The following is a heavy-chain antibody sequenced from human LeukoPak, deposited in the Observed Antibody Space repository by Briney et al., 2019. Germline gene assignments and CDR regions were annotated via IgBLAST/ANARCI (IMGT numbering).Heavy chain of an antibody. D-gene: IGHD3/OR15-3a*01. J-gene: IGHJ6*02. Sequence: ASVKVSCKASGYTFTSYYMHWVRQAPGQGLEWMGIINPSGGSTSYAQKFQGRVTMTRDTSTSTVYMELSSLRSEDTAVYYCVSGRIFGPSIHYYYYYGMDVWGQGTTVTVSS. CDR1: GYTFTSYY. V-gene: IGHV1-46*01. CDR2: INPSGGST. CDR3: VSGRIFGPSIHYYYYYGMDV.